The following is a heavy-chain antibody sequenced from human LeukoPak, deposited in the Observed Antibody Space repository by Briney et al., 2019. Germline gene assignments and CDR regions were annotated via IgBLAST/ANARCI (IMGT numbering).Heavy chain of an antibody. J-gene: IGHJ5*02. Sequence: PGGSLRLSCAASGFTFTSYAMSWVRQAPGKGLEWVSGVSGSGGTTYYADSVKGRFTISRDNSKNTLYLQMNTLRAEDTAVYYCAKDPGGTTVNWFGPWGQGTLVTVSS. V-gene: IGHV3-23*01. CDR1: GFTFTSYA. CDR2: VSGSGGTT. CDR3: AKDPGGTTVNWFGP. D-gene: IGHD4-17*01.